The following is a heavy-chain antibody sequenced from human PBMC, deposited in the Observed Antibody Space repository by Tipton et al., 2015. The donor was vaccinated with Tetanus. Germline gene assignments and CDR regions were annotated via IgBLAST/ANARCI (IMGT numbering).Heavy chain of an antibody. D-gene: IGHD2-15*01. CDR2: IFYDGSA. V-gene: IGHV4-30-4*08. CDR1: GGSISNANYL. Sequence: TLSLTCTVSGGSISNANYLWSWVRQSPGKGLEWIAYIFYDGSAYYNPSLKGRVTMSVDTSKNQFSLRLSSVTAADTVVYYCAREVISADGADGFDLWGLGTMVTVSS. J-gene: IGHJ3*01. CDR3: AREVISADGADGFDL.